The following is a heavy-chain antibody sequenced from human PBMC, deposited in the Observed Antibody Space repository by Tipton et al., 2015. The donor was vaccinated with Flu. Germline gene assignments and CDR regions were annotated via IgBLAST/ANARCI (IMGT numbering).Heavy chain of an antibody. CDR3: VRQPYLGDYGGYFDY. CDR2: IYPGDSDT. J-gene: IGHJ4*02. D-gene: IGHD4-17*01. CDR1: GYSFTSYW. V-gene: IGHV5-51*01. Sequence: QSGAEVKKPGESLKISCKGSGYSFTSYWIGWVRQMPGKGLEWMGIIYPGDSDTRYSPSFQGQVTISADKSISTAYLQWSSLKAPDTAMYYCVRQPYLGDYGGYFDYWGQGTLVTVSS.